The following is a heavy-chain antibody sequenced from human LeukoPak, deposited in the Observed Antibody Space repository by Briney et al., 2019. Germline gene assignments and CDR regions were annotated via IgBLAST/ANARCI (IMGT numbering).Heavy chain of an antibody. CDR3: ARGISSGWYYFDY. J-gene: IGHJ4*02. CDR1: GYSFTTYW. CDR2: IYPGDSDT. D-gene: IGHD6-19*01. Sequence: PGESLKISCKGSGYSFTTYWIGWVRQMPGKGLEWKGIIYPGDSDTRYSPSFQGQVTILADKSISTAYLQWSSLKASDTAIYYCARGISSGWYYFDYWGQGTLVTVSS. V-gene: IGHV5-51*01.